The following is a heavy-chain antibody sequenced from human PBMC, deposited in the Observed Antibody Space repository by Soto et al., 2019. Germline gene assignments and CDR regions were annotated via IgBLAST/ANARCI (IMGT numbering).Heavy chain of an antibody. D-gene: IGHD2-21*02. CDR3: ARGATYCGGDCYDYFDY. J-gene: IGHJ4*02. Sequence: QVQLQQWGAGLLKPSETLSLTCAVYGGSFSGYYWSWIRQPPGKGLEWIGEINHSGSTNYNPSLKSQVTISVDTSKNQFSLKLSSVTAADTAVYYCARGATYCGGDCYDYFDYWGQGTLVTVSS. CDR1: GGSFSGYY. CDR2: INHSGST. V-gene: IGHV4-34*01.